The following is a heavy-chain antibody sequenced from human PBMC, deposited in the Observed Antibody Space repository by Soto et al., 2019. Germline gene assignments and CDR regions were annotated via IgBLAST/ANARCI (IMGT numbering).Heavy chain of an antibody. CDR1: AFSSHHHA. J-gene: IGHJ6*02. V-gene: IGHV3-9*02. Sequence: AGGSLRLSCVASAFSSHHHAIHWVRQGPGKGLEWVSGIHWNNGATGYADSVKGRFTIFKDNVKNSVYLQMNSLRTDDTAFYYCTEDILPGGADVWGQGTTVTVSS. CDR2: IHWNNGAT. CDR3: TEDILPGGADV. D-gene: IGHD3-16*01.